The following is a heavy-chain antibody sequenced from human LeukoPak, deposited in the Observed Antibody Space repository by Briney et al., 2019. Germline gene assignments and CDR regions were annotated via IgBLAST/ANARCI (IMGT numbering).Heavy chain of an antibody. CDR3: ARQRFTTRAYAGNWFDP. J-gene: IGHJ5*02. Sequence: ASVKVSCKAFGYTFTSNYMHWVRQAPGQGPEWMGVISPSGGSTTYAQKFQGRVTLTRDMSTSTDYLELSSLRSEDTAVYYCARQRFTTRAYAGNWFDPWGQGTLVTVSS. CDR1: GYTFTSNY. V-gene: IGHV1-46*01. D-gene: IGHD3-16*01. CDR2: ISPSGGST.